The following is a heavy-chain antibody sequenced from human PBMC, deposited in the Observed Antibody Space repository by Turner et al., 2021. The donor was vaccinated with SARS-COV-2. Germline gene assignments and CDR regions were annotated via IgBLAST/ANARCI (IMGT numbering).Heavy chain of an antibody. J-gene: IGHJ6*03. CDR2: IWYDGSNK. D-gene: IGHD2-8*01. V-gene: IGHV3-33*01. Sequence: QVQLVESGGGVVQPGRSLRLSCEASGFTFSSYGMHWVRQAPGKGLEWVAVIWYDGSNKYYADSVKGRFTISRDNSKNTLYLQMNSQRAEDTAVYYCARDPNAGYYYMDVWGKGTTVTVSS. CDR3: ARDPNAGYYYMDV. CDR1: GFTFSSYG.